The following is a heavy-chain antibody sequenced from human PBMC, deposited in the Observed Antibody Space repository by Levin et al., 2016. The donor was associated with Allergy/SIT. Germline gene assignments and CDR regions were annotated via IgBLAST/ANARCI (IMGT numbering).Heavy chain of an antibody. CDR2: ISGSDGST. V-gene: IGHV3-23*01. CDR3: AKDLRPGGPSRLAPKYYYGMDV. D-gene: IGHD2-21*01. Sequence: WIRQPPGKGLEWVSVISGSDGSTNYADSVKGRFTISRDNSKNTLYLQMNGLRAEDTAVYYCAKDLRPGGPSRLAPKYYYGMDVWGQGTTVTVSS. J-gene: IGHJ6*02.